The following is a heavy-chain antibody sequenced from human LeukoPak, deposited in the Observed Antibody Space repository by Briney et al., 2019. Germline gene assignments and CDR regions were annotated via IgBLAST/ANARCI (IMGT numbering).Heavy chain of an antibody. V-gene: IGHV3-30*04. J-gene: IGHJ6*03. CDR3: ARDLVDIVVVTAIHYYYYYMDV. CDR2: ISYDGSNK. Sequence: GGSLRLSCAASGFTFSSYAMHWVRQAPGKGLEWVAVISYDGSNKYYADSVKGRFSVSRDNSKNTLCLQMNSLRAEDTAVYYCARDLVDIVVVTAIHYYYYYMDVWGKGTTVTVSS. CDR1: GFTFSSYA. D-gene: IGHD2-21*02.